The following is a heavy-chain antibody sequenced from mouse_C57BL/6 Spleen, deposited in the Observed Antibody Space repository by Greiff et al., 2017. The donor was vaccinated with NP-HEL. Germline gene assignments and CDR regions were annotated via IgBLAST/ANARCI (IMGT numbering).Heavy chain of an antibody. CDR2: IRSKSNNYAT. CDR1: GFSFNTYA. V-gene: IGHV10-1*01. CDR3: VRHVSSGPFDY. D-gene: IGHD3-2*02. Sequence: EVQLVESGGGLVQPKGSLKLTCAASGFSFNTYAMNWVRQAPGKGLEWVARIRSKSNNYATYYADSVKDRFTISRDDSESMLYLQMNNLKTEDTAMYYGVRHVSSGPFDYWGQGTTLTVSS. J-gene: IGHJ2*01.